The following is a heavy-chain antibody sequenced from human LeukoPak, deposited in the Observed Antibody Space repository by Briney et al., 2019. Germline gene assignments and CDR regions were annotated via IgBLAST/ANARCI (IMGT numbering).Heavy chain of an antibody. J-gene: IGHJ5*02. CDR1: GYTFTGYY. D-gene: IGHD2-2*01. CDR2: INPNSGGT. CDR3: ARGTVVPAALNWFDP. V-gene: IGHV1-2*02. Sequence: ASVKVSCKASGYTFTGYYMHWVRQAPGQGLEWMGWINPNSGGTNYAQKFQGRVTMTRDRSISTAYMELSRLRSDDTAVYYCARGTVVPAALNWFDPWGQGTLVTVSS.